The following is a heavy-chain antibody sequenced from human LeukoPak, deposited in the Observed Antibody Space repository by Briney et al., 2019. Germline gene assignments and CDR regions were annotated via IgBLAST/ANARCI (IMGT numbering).Heavy chain of an antibody. D-gene: IGHD3-22*01. J-gene: IGHJ4*02. V-gene: IGHV3-74*01. CDR2: INSDGSST. CDR3: ASTYYYDSSGYFGDY. CDR1: GFTFSSYW. Sequence: GGSLRLSCAASGFTFSSYWMHWVRQAPGKGLVWVSRINSDGSSTSYADSVKGRFTISRDNAKNTLYLQMNSLRAEDTAVYYCASTYYYDSSGYFGDYWGQGTLVTVSS.